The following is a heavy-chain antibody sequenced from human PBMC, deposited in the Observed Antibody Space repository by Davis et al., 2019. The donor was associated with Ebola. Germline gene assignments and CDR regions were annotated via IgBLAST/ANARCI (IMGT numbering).Heavy chain of an antibody. J-gene: IGHJ6*02. D-gene: IGHD6-13*01. Sequence: SETLSLTCAVYGGSFSGYYWSWIRQPPGKGLEWIGEINHSGSTNYNPSLKSRVTVSVDTSKNQFSLKLRSVTAADTAVYYCARHIAAPGKDYGMDVWGQGTTVTVSS. CDR1: GGSFSGYY. V-gene: IGHV4-34*01. CDR3: ARHIAAPGKDYGMDV. CDR2: INHSGST.